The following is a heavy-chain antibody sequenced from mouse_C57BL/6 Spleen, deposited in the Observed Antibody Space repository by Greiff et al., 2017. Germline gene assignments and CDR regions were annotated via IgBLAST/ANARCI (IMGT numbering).Heavy chain of an antibody. V-gene: IGHV2-9-1*01. CDR2: IWTGGGT. D-gene: IGHD1-1*01. J-gene: IGHJ1*03. CDR3: ARNLLHYYGSRHWYFDV. Sequence: VKLVESGPGLVAPSQSLSITCTVSGFSLTSYAISWVRQPPGKGLEWLGVIWTGGGTNYNSALKSRLSISKDNSKSQVFLKMNSLQTDDTARYYCARNLLHYYGSRHWYFDVWGTGTTVTVSS. CDR1: GFSLTSYA.